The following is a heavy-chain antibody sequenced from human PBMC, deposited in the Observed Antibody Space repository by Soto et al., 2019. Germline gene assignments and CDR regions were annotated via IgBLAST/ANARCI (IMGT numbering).Heavy chain of an antibody. CDR3: GSDRGSGHSSAPDS. CDR1: GFTFSSYG. Sequence: QAQLVESGGGVVQPGRSLRLSCAASGFTFSSYGMHLVRQAPGTGLEWVAVISYDGGLQHYADSVKGRFTISRDNSKNIVLMQMNSLRAEYTAVYYCGSDRGSGHSSAPDSWGQGTLGSVAS. D-gene: IGHD3-10*01. V-gene: IGHV3-30*03. J-gene: IGHJ5*01. CDR2: ISYDGGLQ.